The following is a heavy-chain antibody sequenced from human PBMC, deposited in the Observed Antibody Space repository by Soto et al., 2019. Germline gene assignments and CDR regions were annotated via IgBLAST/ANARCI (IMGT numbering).Heavy chain of an antibody. V-gene: IGHV1-18*04. J-gene: IGHJ5*02. CDR1: GYTFTSYG. Sequence: ASVKVSCKASGYTFTSYGISWARQAPGQGLEWMGWISSYNGNTNYAHKLQVRVTMTTETSTITAYMELRSLISDDTAVYYCARDEGGRELENWFDPGGQGTLVTVSS. D-gene: IGHD1-7*01. CDR3: ARDEGGRELENWFDP. CDR2: ISSYNGNT.